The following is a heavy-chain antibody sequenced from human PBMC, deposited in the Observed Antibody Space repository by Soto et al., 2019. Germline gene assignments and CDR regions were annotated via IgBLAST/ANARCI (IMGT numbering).Heavy chain of an antibody. CDR3: ARPNYYDSSGYYQYYYYGMDV. J-gene: IGHJ6*02. CDR2: IIPIFGTA. D-gene: IGHD3-22*01. CDR1: GGTFSSYA. Sequence: QVQLVQSGAEVKKPGSSVKVSCKASGGTFSSYAISWVRQAPGQGLEWMGGIIPIFGTANYAQKFQGRVTITADKSTSTAYMELSSLRSEDTAVYYCARPNYYDSSGYYQYYYYGMDVWGQGTTVTVSS. V-gene: IGHV1-69*06.